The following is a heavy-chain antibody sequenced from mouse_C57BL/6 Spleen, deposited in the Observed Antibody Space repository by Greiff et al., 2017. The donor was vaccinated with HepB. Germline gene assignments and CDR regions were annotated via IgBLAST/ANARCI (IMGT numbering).Heavy chain of an antibody. CDR3: ASPLYGNYGSHYFDY. V-gene: IGHV1-82*01. CDR2: IYPGDGDT. Sequence: QVQLQQSGPELVKPGASVKISCKASGYAFSSSWMNWVKQRPGKGLEWIGRIYPGDGDTNYNGKFKGKATLTADKSSSTAYMQLSSLTSEDSAVYFCASPLYGNYGSHYFDYWGQGTTLTVSS. CDR1: GYAFSSSW. D-gene: IGHD2-1*01. J-gene: IGHJ2*01.